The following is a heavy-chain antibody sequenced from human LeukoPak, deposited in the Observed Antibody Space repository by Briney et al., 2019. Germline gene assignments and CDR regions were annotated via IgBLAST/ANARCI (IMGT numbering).Heavy chain of an antibody. CDR3: TRGYIRSWYHLFDF. Sequence: SRTLSLTCAISGDSVSSNSAAWNWIRQSPSRGLEWLGRTYYRSKWYYDYAVSVKSRVTINPDTSKNQFSLQLSSVTPEDTAVYYCTRGYIRSWYHLFDFWGQGTLVTVSS. V-gene: IGHV6-1*01. CDR1: GDSVSSNSAA. J-gene: IGHJ4*02. D-gene: IGHD6-13*01. CDR2: TYYRSKWYY.